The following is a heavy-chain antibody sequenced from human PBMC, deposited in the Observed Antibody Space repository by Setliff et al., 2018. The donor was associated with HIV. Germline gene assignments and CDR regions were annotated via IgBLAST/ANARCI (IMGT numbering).Heavy chain of an antibody. CDR3: ARHPTHTYGYGAFDF. CDR1: GYSFSRYW. D-gene: IGHD5-18*01. CDR2: IYPGDSSS. J-gene: IGHJ4*02. Sequence: GESLKISCEGSGYSFSRYWIGWVRQMPGKGLEWMGVIYPGDSSSKYSPSFQGQVTISVDTSISTAYLQWNSLKASDTAIYYCARHPTHTYGYGAFDFWGRGTLVTVSS. V-gene: IGHV5-51*01.